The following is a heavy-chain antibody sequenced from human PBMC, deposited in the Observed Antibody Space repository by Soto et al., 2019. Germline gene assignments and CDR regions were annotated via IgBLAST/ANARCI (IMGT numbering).Heavy chain of an antibody. J-gene: IGHJ6*02. V-gene: IGHV1-2*04. Sequence: ASVKVSCKASGYTFTGYYMHWVRQAPGQGLEWMGWINPNSGGTNYAQRFQGWVTMTRDTSISTAYMELSRLRSDDTAVYYCARDGSGITIFGVVNRGGSYYYGMDVWGQGTTVTVSS. CDR3: ARDGSGITIFGVVNRGGSYYYGMDV. D-gene: IGHD3-3*01. CDR1: GYTFTGYY. CDR2: INPNSGGT.